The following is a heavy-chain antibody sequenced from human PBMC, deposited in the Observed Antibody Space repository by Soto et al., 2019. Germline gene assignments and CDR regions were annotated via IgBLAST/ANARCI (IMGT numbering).Heavy chain of an antibody. Sequence: GGSLRLSCAASGFTFSSYAMSWVRQAPGKGLEWVSAISGSGGSTYYADSVKGRFTISRDNSKNTLYLQMNSLRAEDTAVYYCAKGGDIVLMVYAKFDYWGQGTLVTVSS. CDR2: ISGSGGST. V-gene: IGHV3-23*01. CDR1: GFTFSSYA. J-gene: IGHJ4*02. D-gene: IGHD2-8*01. CDR3: AKGGDIVLMVYAKFDY.